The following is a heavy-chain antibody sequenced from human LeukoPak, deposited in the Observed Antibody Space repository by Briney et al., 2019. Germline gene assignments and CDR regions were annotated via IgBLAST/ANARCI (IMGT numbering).Heavy chain of an antibody. CDR3: ARVTSRLGVCDY. CDR1: GYSISSNYY. D-gene: IGHD2-8*01. V-gene: IGHV4-38-2*02. J-gene: IGHJ4*02. Sequence: SETLSLTCTVSGYSISSNYYWGWIRQPPGKGLEWIGSIYHSGNTYYNPSLKSRVTISVDTSKNQFSLKLRSVTAADTAVYYCARVTSRLGVCDYWGQGTLVTVSS. CDR2: IYHSGNT.